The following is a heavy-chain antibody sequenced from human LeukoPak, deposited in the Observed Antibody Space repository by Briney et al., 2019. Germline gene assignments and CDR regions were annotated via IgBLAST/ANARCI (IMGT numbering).Heavy chain of an antibody. CDR2: IYYSGST. D-gene: IGHD6-19*01. V-gene: IGHV4-59*11. CDR1: GDSISSHY. CDR3: ARGNGYSSGWRDYYYGMDV. J-gene: IGHJ6*02. Sequence: SETLSLTCTVSGDSISSHYWSWIRQPPGKGLEWIGYIYYSGSTNYNPSLKSRVTISVDTSKNQFSLKLSSVTAADTAVYYCARGNGYSSGWRDYYYGMDVWGQGTTVTVSS.